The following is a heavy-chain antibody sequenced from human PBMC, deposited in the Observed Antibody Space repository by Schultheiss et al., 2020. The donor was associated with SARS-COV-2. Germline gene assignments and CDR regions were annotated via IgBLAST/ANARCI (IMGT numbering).Heavy chain of an antibody. CDR3: ARGNWNYGMDV. D-gene: IGHD1-20*01. J-gene: IGHJ6*02. V-gene: IGHV3-33*08. CDR2: IWYDGSNK. Sequence: GESLKISCAASGFTFRSYVLHWVRQAPGKGLEWVAVIWYDGSNKYYADSVKGRFTISRDNSKLYLQMNSLRAEDTAVYYCARGNWNYGMDVWGQGTTVTVSS. CDR1: GFTFRSYV.